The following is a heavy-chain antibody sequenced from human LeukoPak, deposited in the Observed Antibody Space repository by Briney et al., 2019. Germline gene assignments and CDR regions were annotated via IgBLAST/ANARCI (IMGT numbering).Heavy chain of an antibody. V-gene: IGHV3-23*01. D-gene: IGHD2-2*01. CDR2: ISDTGYWT. Sequence: PGGSLRLSCAASGFTFSTHAFSWVRQAPGKGLEWVSAISDTGYWTFYADSVKGRFAISRDNSKNTVFLQMNSLRAEDTAVYYCAKSSHRYCSSTSCYATLDYWGQGTLVTVSS. CDR1: GFTFSTHA. CDR3: AKSSHRYCSSTSCYATLDY. J-gene: IGHJ4*02.